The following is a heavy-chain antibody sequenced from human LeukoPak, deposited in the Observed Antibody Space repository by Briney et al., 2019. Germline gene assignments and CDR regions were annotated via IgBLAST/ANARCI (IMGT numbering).Heavy chain of an antibody. J-gene: IGHJ6*02. CDR1: GFTFSRFG. V-gene: IGHV3-30*03. CDR3: AHSTYGDYRFYYHGLDV. Sequence: GGSLRLSCAASGFTFSRFGMHWVRQAPGKGLEWVAVISFDGSNEYYADSVKGRFTISRDNSKNTPYLQMNSLRAEDTAVYYCAHSTYGDYRFYYHGLDVWGQGTTVTVSS. CDR2: ISFDGSNE. D-gene: IGHD4-17*01.